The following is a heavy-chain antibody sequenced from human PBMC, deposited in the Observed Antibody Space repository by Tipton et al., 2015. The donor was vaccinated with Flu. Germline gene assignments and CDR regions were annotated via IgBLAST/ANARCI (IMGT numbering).Heavy chain of an antibody. D-gene: IGHD5-12*01. CDR1: GGTFSSYA. J-gene: IGHJ6*02. V-gene: IGHV1-69*01. Sequence: QVQLVQSGAEVKKPGSSVKVSCKASGGTFSSYAISWVRQAPGQGLEWMGGIIPIFGTANYAQKFQGRVTITADESTSTAYMELGSLRSEDTAVFYCARERAGGWLKSYYYGMDVWGQGTTVTVSS. CDR2: IIPIFGTA. CDR3: ARERAGGWLKSYYYGMDV.